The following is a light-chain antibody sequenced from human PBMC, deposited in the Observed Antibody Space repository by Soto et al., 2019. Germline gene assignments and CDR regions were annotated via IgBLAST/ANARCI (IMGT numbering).Light chain of an antibody. V-gene: IGKV3-20*01. J-gene: IGKJ1*01. CDR2: DAS. CDR1: QSVSSSY. Sequence: EIVLTQSPGTLSLSPGERATLSCRSSQSVSSSYLAWYQQKPGQAPRLLIYDASSRATGIPDRFSGSGSGTPFILTISRLAAAAFSVYYCQSYGSSPTLGQGSEVDIK. CDR3: QSYGSSPT.